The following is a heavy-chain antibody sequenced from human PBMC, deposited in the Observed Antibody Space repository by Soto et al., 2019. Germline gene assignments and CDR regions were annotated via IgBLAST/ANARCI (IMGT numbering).Heavy chain of an antibody. J-gene: IGHJ4*02. CDR3: AGTHYGENVDY. V-gene: IGHV1-8*01. D-gene: IGHD4-17*01. CDR2: MNPNSGNT. Sequence: QVQLVQSGAEVKKPGASVKVSCKASGYTFTSYDINWVRQATGQGLEWMGWMNPNSGNTGYAQKFKGRVTMTRNTTIRTAYMKLSSLGSEATTVYYCAGTHYGENVDYWGQGTLVTVPS. CDR1: GYTFTSYD.